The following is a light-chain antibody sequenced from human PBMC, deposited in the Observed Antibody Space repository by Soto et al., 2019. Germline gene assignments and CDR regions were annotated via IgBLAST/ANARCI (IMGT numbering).Light chain of an antibody. Sequence: DIQMTQSPSTLSASLGDRVTITCRASQSISSWVAWYQQKPGKAPKLLIYKASTLESGVSSRFTGSGPGTEFTLTINSLQPDDFATYYCQQYDSYSATFGQGTKV. CDR3: QQYDSYSAT. CDR2: KAS. CDR1: QSISSW. J-gene: IGKJ1*01. V-gene: IGKV1-5*03.